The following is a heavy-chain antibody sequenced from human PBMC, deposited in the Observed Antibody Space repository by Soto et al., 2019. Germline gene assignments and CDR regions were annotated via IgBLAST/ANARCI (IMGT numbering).Heavy chain of an antibody. J-gene: IGHJ3*02. CDR1: GFTFSDSA. Sequence: EVQLVESGGGLVQPGGSLRLSCAASGFTFSDSAMNWVRQAPGKGLDWLSFITSTSSTILYADSVKGRFTISRDNAKNSLYLQMNSLRDEDTAVYYCARGIDHAFDIWGQGTMVTVSS. D-gene: IGHD2-21*01. CDR2: ITSTSSTI. V-gene: IGHV3-48*02. CDR3: ARGIDHAFDI.